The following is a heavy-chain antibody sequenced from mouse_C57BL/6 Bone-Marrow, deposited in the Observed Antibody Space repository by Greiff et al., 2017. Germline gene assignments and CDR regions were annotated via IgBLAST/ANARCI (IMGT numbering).Heavy chain of an antibody. CDR3: TTSYGSRGDY. V-gene: IGHV14-4*01. Sequence: EVKLVESGAELVRPGASVKLSCTASGFNIKDDYMHWVKQRPEQGLEWIGWIDPENGDTEYASKFQGKATITADTSSNTAYLQLSSLTSEDTAVYYCTTSYGSRGDYWGQGTTLTVSS. CDR1: GFNIKDDY. J-gene: IGHJ2*01. CDR2: IDPENGDT. D-gene: IGHD1-1*01.